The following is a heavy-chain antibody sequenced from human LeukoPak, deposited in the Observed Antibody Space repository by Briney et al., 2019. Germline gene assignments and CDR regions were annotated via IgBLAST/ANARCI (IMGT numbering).Heavy chain of an antibody. V-gene: IGHV4-59*01. D-gene: IGHD1-26*01. CDR2: IYYSGST. J-gene: IGHJ5*02. CDR1: GGSISSFY. CDR3: ARDSWRGGEHWFDP. Sequence: SETLSLTCTVSGGSISSFYWSWIRQPPGKGLEWIGYIYYSGSTNYNPSLKSRVTISVDTSKNQFSLKLSSVTAADTAVYHCARDSWRGGEHWFDPWGQGTLVTVSS.